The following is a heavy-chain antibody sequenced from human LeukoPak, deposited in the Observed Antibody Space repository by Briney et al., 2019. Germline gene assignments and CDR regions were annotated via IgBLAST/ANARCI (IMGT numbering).Heavy chain of an antibody. CDR1: GFTSTSYA. V-gene: IGHV3-30-3*01. Sequence: PGGSLSLSWAASGFTSTSYATHWVSHAPGGGLGWAAVISYDGCNKYYADSVKGRFTISRDKSKNTLYLEMNSLRAEDTAVYYCGSDPVADGGEIYGMDVWGQGTTVTVSS. CDR2: ISYDGCNK. J-gene: IGHJ6*02. D-gene: IGHD3-16*01. CDR3: GSDPVADGGEIYGMDV.